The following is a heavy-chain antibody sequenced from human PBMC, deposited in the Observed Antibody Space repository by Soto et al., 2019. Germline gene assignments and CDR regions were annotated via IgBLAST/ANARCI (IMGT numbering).Heavy chain of an antibody. V-gene: IGHV1-69*12. D-gene: IGHD4-17*01. CDR2: IIPIFGTA. CDR3: ARELATVVTGWFDP. Sequence: QVQLVQSGAEVKKPGSSVKVSCKASGGTFSSYAISWVRQAPGQGLEWMGGIIPIFGTANYAQKFQGRVSITADESTSTAYMELGSLRSEDTAGDYCARELATVVTGWFDPWGQGTLGTVSS. CDR1: GGTFSSYA. J-gene: IGHJ5*02.